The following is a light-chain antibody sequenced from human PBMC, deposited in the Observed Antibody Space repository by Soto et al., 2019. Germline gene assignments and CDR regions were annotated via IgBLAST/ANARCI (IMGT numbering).Light chain of an antibody. CDR2: WAS. CDR1: QSVLYSSNKKNY. J-gene: IGKJ4*01. Sequence: DIVMTQSPDSLAVSLGERATINFKSSQSVLYSSNKKNYLAWYQQKPGQPPKLLIYWASTRESGVPDRFSGSGSGTDFTLTISSLQAEDVAVYHCQQYYSYPPSLTFGGGTKVEIK. CDR3: QQYYSYPPSLT. V-gene: IGKV4-1*01.